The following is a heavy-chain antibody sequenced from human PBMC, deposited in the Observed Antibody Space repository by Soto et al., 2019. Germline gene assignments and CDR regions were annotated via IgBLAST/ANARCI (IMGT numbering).Heavy chain of an antibody. CDR3: AKGLSIAAAGTFDY. CDR1: GFTFASYA. D-gene: IGHD6-13*01. V-gene: IGHV3-23*01. Sequence: GGSLRLSCAASGFTFASYAMSWVRQAPGKGLEWVSGISGSGGNTYNADSVKGRFTISRDNSKDTLYLDMISLRAEDTAVYYCAKGLSIAAAGTFDYWGQGTLVTVSS. J-gene: IGHJ4*02. CDR2: ISGSGGNT.